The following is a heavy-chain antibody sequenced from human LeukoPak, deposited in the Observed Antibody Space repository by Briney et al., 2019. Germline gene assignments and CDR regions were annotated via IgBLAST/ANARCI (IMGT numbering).Heavy chain of an antibody. V-gene: IGHV4-34*01. D-gene: IGHD2-15*01. J-gene: IGHJ4*02. Sequence: SETLSLTCAVYGGSFSGYYWSWIRQPPGKGLEWIGEINHSGSTNYNPSLKSRVTISVDTSKKQFSLKLSSVTAADTAVYYCARTYCRGGSCHFDYWGQGTLVTVSS. CDR2: INHSGST. CDR1: GGSFSGYY. CDR3: ARTYCRGGSCHFDY.